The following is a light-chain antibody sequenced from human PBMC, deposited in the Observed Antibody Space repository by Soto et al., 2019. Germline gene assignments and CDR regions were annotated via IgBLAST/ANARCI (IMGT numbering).Light chain of an antibody. Sequence: EIVLTQSPGTLSLSPGERATLSCWASQSVSSSYLAWYQQKPGQAPRLLIYAASSRATGIPDRFSGSGSGTDFTLTISRLEPEAFAVYYCQRYGSSPPYTFGQGTKLEIK. J-gene: IGKJ2*01. CDR1: QSVSSSY. CDR3: QRYGSSPPYT. CDR2: AAS. V-gene: IGKV3-20*01.